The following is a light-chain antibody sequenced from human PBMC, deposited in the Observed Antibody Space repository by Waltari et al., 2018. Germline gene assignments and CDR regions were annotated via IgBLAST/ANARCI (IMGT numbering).Light chain of an antibody. J-gene: IGLJ3*02. V-gene: IGLV1-47*01. Sequence: QSVLTQPPSASGSPGQTTTISCSGSTSNIGGNDGYWYQHLPGTAPKLLIYKNNRRPSGVSERFSGSKSVTSASLAISGLRSEDEAYYYCATWDDSLSGVFGGGTKLTVL. CDR1: TSNIGGND. CDR3: ATWDDSLSGV. CDR2: KNN.